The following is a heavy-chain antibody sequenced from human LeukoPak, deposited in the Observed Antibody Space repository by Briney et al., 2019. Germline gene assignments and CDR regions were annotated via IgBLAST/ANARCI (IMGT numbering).Heavy chain of an antibody. V-gene: IGHV4-61*02. CDR2: IYTSGST. CDR3: AMRERLAAAFDY. D-gene: IGHD6-13*01. Sequence: SQTLSLTCTVSGGSISSASYYWSWIRQPAGKGLEWIGRIYTSGSTNYNPSLKSRVTISVDASKNQFSLKLSSVTAADTAVYYCAMRERLAAAFDYWGQGALVTVSS. CDR1: GGSISSASYY. J-gene: IGHJ4*02.